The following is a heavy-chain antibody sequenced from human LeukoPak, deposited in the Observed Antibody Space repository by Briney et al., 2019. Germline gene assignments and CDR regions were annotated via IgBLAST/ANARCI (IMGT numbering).Heavy chain of an antibody. CDR3: VRAKAQTEYYYDSSGYYYEDY. CDR2: ISGSGSTV. V-gene: IGHV3-11*01. Sequence: GGSLRFSCAASGFTFSDYYMSWIRQAPGKGLEWVSYISGSGSTVYYADSVKGRFTISRDNAKNSLYLQMNSLRAEDTAVYYCVRAKAQTEYYYDSSGYYYEDYWGQGTLVTVSS. CDR1: GFTFSDYY. D-gene: IGHD3-22*01. J-gene: IGHJ4*02.